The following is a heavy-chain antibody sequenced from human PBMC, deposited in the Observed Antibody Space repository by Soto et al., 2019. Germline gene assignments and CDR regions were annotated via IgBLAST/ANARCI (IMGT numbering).Heavy chain of an antibody. V-gene: IGHV3-30*04. D-gene: IGHD6-13*01. CDR1: GFTFSSFA. J-gene: IGHJ4*02. Sequence: SLRLSCAASGFTFSSFAMRWVRQAPGKGLEWVAILSYDGRNKYYADSVKGRFTISRDNSKNTLYLQMNSLRAEDTAVYYCASQWAAAGTINYWGQGTLVTVSS. CDR3: ASQWAAAGTINY. CDR2: LSYDGRNK.